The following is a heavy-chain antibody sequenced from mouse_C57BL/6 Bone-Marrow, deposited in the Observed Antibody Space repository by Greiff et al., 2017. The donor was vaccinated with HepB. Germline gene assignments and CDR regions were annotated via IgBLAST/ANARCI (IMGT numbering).Heavy chain of an antibody. CDR1: GYAFSSSW. Sequence: QVQLQHSGPELVKPGASVKISCKASGYAFSSSWMNWVKQRPGKGLEWIGRIYPGDGDTNYNGKFKGKATLTADKSSSTAYMQLSSLTSEDSAVYFCARDPYYGSSYGWYFDVWGTGTTVTVSS. CDR3: ARDPYYGSSYGWYFDV. D-gene: IGHD1-1*01. V-gene: IGHV1-82*01. J-gene: IGHJ1*03. CDR2: IYPGDGDT.